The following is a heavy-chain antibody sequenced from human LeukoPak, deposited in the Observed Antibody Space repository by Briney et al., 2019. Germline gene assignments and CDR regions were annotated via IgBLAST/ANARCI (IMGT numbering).Heavy chain of an antibody. V-gene: IGHV3-73*01. CDR1: GFTFSSYG. CDR3: TTRRPDAFDI. Sequence: GGSLRLSCAASGFTFSSYGMSWVRQASGKGLEWVGRIRSKANSYATAYAASVKGRFTISRDDSKNTAYLQMNSLKTEDTAVYYCTTRRPDAFDIWGQGTMVTVSS. J-gene: IGHJ3*02. CDR2: IRSKANSYAT.